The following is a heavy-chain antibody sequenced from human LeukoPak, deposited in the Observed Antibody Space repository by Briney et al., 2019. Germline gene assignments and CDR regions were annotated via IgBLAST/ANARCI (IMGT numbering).Heavy chain of an antibody. Sequence: PGGSLRLSCAASGFTFSSYAMSWVRQAPGKGLEWVSAISGSGGSTYYADSVKGRFTISRDNSKNTLYLQMNSLRAEDTAVYYCAKDGYCSSTSCRATPFDPWGQGTLVTVSS. J-gene: IGHJ5*02. CDR1: GFTFSSYA. D-gene: IGHD2-2*03. CDR2: ISGSGGST. CDR3: AKDGYCSSTSCRATPFDP. V-gene: IGHV3-23*01.